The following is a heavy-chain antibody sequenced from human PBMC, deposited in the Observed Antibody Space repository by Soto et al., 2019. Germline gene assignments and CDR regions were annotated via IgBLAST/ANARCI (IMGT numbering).Heavy chain of an antibody. CDR2: MYYSGTT. Sequence: QVQLEESGPGLVKPSETLSLICNVSGASITSGSYYWAWIRQPPGKGLEWIGSMYYSGTTHYNSFLGEPVSISADRAKNQFSLKLRSVAAADTATYFRGRHPFLYRHLDLWGQGILVTVSS. CDR1: GASITSGSYY. D-gene: IGHD3-9*01. V-gene: IGHV4-39*01. J-gene: IGHJ1*01. CDR3: GRHPFLYRHLDL.